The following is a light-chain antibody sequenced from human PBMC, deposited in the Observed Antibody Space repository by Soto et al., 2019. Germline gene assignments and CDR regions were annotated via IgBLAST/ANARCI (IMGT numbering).Light chain of an antibody. CDR2: GAS. CDR1: QSVSSSY. J-gene: IGKJ1*01. V-gene: IGKV3-20*01. CDR3: QQYGSLPVT. Sequence: EIVMTQSPATLSLSPGERATLSFRASQSVSSSYLARYQQKPGQAPRLLIYGASSRATGIPDRFSGSGSGTDFTLTISRLEPEDFKVYHCQQYGSLPVTFGQGTKVDIK.